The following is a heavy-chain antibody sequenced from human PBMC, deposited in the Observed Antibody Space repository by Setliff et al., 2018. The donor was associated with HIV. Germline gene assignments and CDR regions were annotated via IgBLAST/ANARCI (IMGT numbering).Heavy chain of an antibody. CDR1: GFTFSNAW. J-gene: IGHJ4*02. Sequence: GGSLRLSCAASGFTFSNAWMSWVRQAPGKGLEWVGRIKSKTDGGTADYAAPVKGRFTISREDSKGTVYLQMNSLKTEDTAVYYCTTWQAGNDYWGQGTLVTVSS. V-gene: IGHV3-15*01. CDR2: IKSKTDGGTA. CDR3: TTWQAGNDY. D-gene: IGHD6-13*01.